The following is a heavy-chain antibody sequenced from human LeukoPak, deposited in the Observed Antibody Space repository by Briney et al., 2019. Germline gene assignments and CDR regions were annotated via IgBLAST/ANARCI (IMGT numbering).Heavy chain of an antibody. V-gene: IGHV3-23*01. J-gene: IGHJ6*03. CDR3: AREKLELPSYFYYMDV. D-gene: IGHD1-7*01. Sequence: PGGSLRLSCAASGFTFSSYAMGWVRQAPGKGLEWVSAISGNGGATYYADSVKGRFTISRDNSKNTLYLQMNSLRAEDTAVYYCAREKLELPSYFYYMDVWGKGTTVTVSS. CDR2: ISGNGGAT. CDR1: GFTFSSYA.